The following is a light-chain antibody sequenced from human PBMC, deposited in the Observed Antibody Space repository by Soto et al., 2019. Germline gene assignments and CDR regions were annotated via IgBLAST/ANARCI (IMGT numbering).Light chain of an antibody. CDR1: SSDVGGYNY. V-gene: IGLV2-11*01. CDR2: DVS. J-gene: IGLJ2*01. Sequence: QSALTQPRSVSGSPGQSVTISCTGTSSDVGGYNYVSWYQQHPGKAPKLMIYDVSKRPSGVPDRFSGSKSGNTASLTISGLQAEDGADYYCCSYAGSFILVFGGGTKLTVL. CDR3: CSYAGSFILV.